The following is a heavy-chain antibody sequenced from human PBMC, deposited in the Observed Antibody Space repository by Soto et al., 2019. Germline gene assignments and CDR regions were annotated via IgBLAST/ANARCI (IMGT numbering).Heavy chain of an antibody. CDR3: ARGWGALFDY. Sequence: QVQLPQWGAGLLKPSETLSLTCAVYGGSFSGYYWYWNRQPPGKGLEWIGEINLRGSTTYHPSLKSRVTISVDTSKNQFSLKLSSVTAADTAVYYCARGWGALFDYWGQGALVTCSS. J-gene: IGHJ4*02. V-gene: IGHV4-34*01. D-gene: IGHD7-27*01. CDR1: GGSFSGYY. CDR2: INLRGST.